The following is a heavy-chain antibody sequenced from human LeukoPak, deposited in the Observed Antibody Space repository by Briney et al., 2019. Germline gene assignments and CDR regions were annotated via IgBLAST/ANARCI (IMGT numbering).Heavy chain of an antibody. J-gene: IGHJ3*01. Sequence: SETPSPTRRVSYDSFSTHYWTWIRPPPPKGLEWIGYISSIGSTNYNPSLKSRVTITVDTSKKQFSLKMTSVTAADTAVYYCARDPTTVTKGFDVWGQGTMVTVSS. V-gene: IGHV4-59*11. D-gene: IGHD4-17*01. CDR3: ARDPTTVTKGFDV. CDR2: ISSIGST. CDR1: YDSFSTHY.